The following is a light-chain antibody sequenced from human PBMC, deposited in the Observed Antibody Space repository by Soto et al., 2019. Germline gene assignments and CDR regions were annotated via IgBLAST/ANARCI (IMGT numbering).Light chain of an antibody. V-gene: IGLV2-11*01. CDR3: CSYAGRYVYV. CDR1: SSDVGAYKY. J-gene: IGLJ1*01. Sequence: QSALTQPRSVSGSPGQSVTISCTGTSSDVGAYKYVSWYQQYPDKAPKLMIYDVGQRPSGVPDRFSGSKSGNTASLTSSGLQAEDEGDYYCCSYAGRYVYVFGTGTKLTVL. CDR2: DVG.